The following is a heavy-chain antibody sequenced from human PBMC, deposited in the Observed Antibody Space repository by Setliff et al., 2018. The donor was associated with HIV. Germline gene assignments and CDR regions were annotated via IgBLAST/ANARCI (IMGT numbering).Heavy chain of an antibody. D-gene: IGHD6-13*01. V-gene: IGHV1-2*02. J-gene: IGHJ3*02. CDR3: ARAAGYSSSWHRYAFEI. CDR2: IDPNSGDT. CDR1: GYTFTGYY. Sequence: ASVKVSCKASGYTFTGYYLHWVRQAPGQGLEWMGWIDPNSGDTNYEQKFQGRVSMTRDTSISTVYMELSSLRSDDTAVYYCARAAGYSSSWHRYAFEIWGQGAMVNVS.